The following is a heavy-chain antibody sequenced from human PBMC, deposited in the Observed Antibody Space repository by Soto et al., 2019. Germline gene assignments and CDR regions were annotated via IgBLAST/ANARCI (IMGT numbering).Heavy chain of an antibody. CDR3: AKDSPPFMRYELSGIAPGDY. J-gene: IGHJ4*02. D-gene: IGHD6-13*01. CDR2: ISYSGAT. V-gene: IGHV4-59*01. CDR1: GASISGYH. Sequence: SETLSLTCTVSGASISGYHWSWIRQFPGKGLECLGYISYSGATNYNPSLKSRITMSIDTSKNQFSLNLSSVTAADTAIYYCAKDSPPFMRYELSGIAPGDYWGQGTLVTVSS.